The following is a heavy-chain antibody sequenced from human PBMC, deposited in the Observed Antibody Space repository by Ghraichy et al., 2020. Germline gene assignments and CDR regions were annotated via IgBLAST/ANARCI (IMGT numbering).Heavy chain of an antibody. CDR2: ISGSGDDA. D-gene: IGHD3-9*01. V-gene: IGHV3-23*01. CDR1: GFAFGSYD. J-gene: IGHJ4*02. CDR3: AKDAVRDFDWFLSRSHRAY. Sequence: GGSLRLSCAASGFAFGSYDMGWVRQAPGKGPEWVSVISGSGDDASYADSVKGRFTISRDNSKNTLYLQMHSLRAEDTAVYYCAKDAVRDFDWFLSRSHRAYWGQGTLVPFSS.